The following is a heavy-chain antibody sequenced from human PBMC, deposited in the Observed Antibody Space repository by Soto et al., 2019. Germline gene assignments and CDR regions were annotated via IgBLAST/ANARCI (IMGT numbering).Heavy chain of an antibody. Sequence: QITLKESGPTLVKPTQTLTLTCTFSGFSFITTGVGVGWVRQSPGKALEWLALIYCDDDKRYSPSLKSRLTITKDTSKNPVVLSMTTMDPVDTATYYCARADYGDIVFEYWGQGTLVTVSS. V-gene: IGHV2-5*02. D-gene: IGHD4-17*01. CDR1: GFSFITTGVG. J-gene: IGHJ4*02. CDR2: IYCDDDK. CDR3: ARADYGDIVFEY.